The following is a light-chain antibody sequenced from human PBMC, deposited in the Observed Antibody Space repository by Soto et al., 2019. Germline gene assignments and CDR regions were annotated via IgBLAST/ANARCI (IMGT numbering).Light chain of an antibody. V-gene: IGKV3-11*01. CDR1: QSVSIY. CDR2: DAS. CDR3: QQYRMSPNT. J-gene: IGKJ5*01. Sequence: EIVLTQSPATLSLSPGERATLSCRASQSVSIYLAWYQQKPGQAPRLLIYDASNRATGIPDRFSGSGSGTDFTLTIRGLKPEDFAVYYCQQYRMSPNTFGQGTRLEIK.